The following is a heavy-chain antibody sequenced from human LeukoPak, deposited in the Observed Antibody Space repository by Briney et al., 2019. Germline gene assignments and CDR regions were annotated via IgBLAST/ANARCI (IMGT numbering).Heavy chain of an antibody. Sequence: ASVKVSCKASGYTFTSYGISWVRQAPGQGLEWMGWISAYNGNTNYAQKLQGRVTMTTDTSTSTAYMELRSLRSDDTAVYYCARDPRSSSWWERANNWFDPWGQGTLVTVSS. J-gene: IGHJ5*02. CDR3: ARDPRSSSWWERANNWFDP. V-gene: IGHV1-18*01. CDR1: GYTFTSYG. D-gene: IGHD6-13*01. CDR2: ISAYNGNT.